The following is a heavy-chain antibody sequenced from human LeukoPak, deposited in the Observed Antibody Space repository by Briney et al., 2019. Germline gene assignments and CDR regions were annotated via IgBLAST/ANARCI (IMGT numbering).Heavy chain of an antibody. CDR2: IRYDGSNK. CDR1: GFTFSSYG. CDR3: AKGDSSSYYFDY. J-gene: IGHJ4*02. D-gene: IGHD6-13*01. Sequence: PGGSLRLSCAASGFTFSSYGMHWVRQAPGKGLGWVAFIRYDGSNKYYADSVKGRFTISRDNSKNTLYLQMNSLRAEDTAVYYCAKGDSSSYYFDYWGQGTLVTVSS. V-gene: IGHV3-30*02.